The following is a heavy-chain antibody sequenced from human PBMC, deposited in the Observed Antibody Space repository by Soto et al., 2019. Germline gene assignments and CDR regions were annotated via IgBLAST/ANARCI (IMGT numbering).Heavy chain of an antibody. D-gene: IGHD3-10*01. CDR3: ARGYYGSGSYYLPSDY. Sequence: ASVKVSCKASGYTFTSYAMHWVRQAPGQRLEWVGWINAGNGNTKYSQKFQGRVTITRDTSASTAYMELSSLRSEDTAVYYCARGYYGSGSYYLPSDYWGQGTLVTVSS. CDR2: INAGNGNT. J-gene: IGHJ4*02. V-gene: IGHV1-3*01. CDR1: GYTFTSYA.